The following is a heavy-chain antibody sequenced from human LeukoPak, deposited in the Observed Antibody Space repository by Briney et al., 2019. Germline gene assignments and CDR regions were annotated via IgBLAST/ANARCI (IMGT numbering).Heavy chain of an antibody. J-gene: IGHJ4*02. V-gene: IGHV3-30-3*01. D-gene: IGHD3-9*01. Sequence: GGSLRLSCAASGFTFSSYAMHWVRQAPGKGLEWVAVISYDGSNKYYADSVKGRFTISRDNSKNTLYLQMNSLRAEDTAVYYCVKDQEYYDILTGYYAFDYWGQGTLVTVSS. CDR2: ISYDGSNK. CDR3: VKDQEYYDILTGYYAFDY. CDR1: GFTFSSYA.